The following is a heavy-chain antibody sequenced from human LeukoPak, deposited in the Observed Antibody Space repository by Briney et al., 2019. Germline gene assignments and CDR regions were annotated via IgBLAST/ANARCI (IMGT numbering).Heavy chain of an antibody. V-gene: IGHV3-66*01. CDR1: GSTFSSYS. CDR3: ARDHEWLRGGAFDI. CDR2: IYSGGST. Sequence: GGSLRLSCAASGSTFSSYSMNWVRQAPGKGLEWVSVIYSGGSTYYADSVKGRFTISRDNSKNTLYLQMNSLRAEDTAVYYCARDHEWLRGGAFDIWGQGTMVTVSS. D-gene: IGHD3-3*01. J-gene: IGHJ3*02.